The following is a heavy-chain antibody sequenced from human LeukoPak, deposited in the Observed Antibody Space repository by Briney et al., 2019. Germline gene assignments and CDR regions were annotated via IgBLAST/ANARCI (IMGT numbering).Heavy chain of an antibody. J-gene: IGHJ4*02. CDR1: GFTVSSNY. CDR3: ARDQTPFY. D-gene: IGHD2-15*01. Sequence: GGSLRLSCAASGFTVSSNYMSWVRQAPGKGLGWVANIKHDGSEDYYLDSVKGRFTISRDNAKSSMWLQMNSLRDEDTAVYYCARDQTPFYWGQGSLVTVSS. V-gene: IGHV3-7*01. CDR2: IKHDGSED.